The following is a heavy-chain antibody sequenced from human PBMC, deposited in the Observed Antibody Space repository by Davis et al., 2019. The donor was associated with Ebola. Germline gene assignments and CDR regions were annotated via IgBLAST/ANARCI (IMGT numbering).Heavy chain of an antibody. CDR1: GYTFTSYG. D-gene: IGHD2-15*01. CDR3: AREVVVVVAATPTYYYYGMDV. J-gene: IGHJ6*04. Sequence: ASVKVSCKASGYTFTSYGISWVRQAPGQGLEWMGWISAYNGNTNYAQKFQGRVTMTRDTSTSTVYMELSSLRAEDTAVYYCAREVVVVVAATPTYYYYGMDVWGKGTTVTVSS. V-gene: IGHV1-18*04. CDR2: ISAYNGNT.